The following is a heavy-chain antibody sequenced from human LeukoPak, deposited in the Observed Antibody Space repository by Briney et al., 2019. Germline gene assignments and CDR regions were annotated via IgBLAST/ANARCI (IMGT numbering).Heavy chain of an antibody. CDR3: ARTVIAAAGDHFYY. D-gene: IGHD6-13*01. V-gene: IGHV6-1*01. Sequence: SQTLSLTCAISGDTVSSNSAAWNWIRQSPSRGLEWLVRTYYRSKSYNDYAVSVKSRITITPDTSKNQLSLQLNSVTAEDTAVYYCARTVIAAAGDHFYYWGQGTLVTVSS. J-gene: IGHJ4*02. CDR1: GDTVSSNSAA. CDR2: TYYRSKSYN.